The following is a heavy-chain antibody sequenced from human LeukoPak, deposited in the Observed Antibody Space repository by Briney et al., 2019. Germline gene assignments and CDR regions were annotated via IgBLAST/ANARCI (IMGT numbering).Heavy chain of an antibody. J-gene: IGHJ4*02. CDR1: GYTFTGYY. V-gene: IGHV1-8*02. CDR2: MNPNSGNT. CDR3: ARGRYDSSGYMLSY. Sequence: ASVKVSCKASGYTFTGYYMHWVRQATGQGLEWMRWMNPNSGNTGYAQKFQGRVTMTRNTSISTAYMELSSLRSEDTAVYYCARGRYDSSGYMLSYWGQGTLVTVSS. D-gene: IGHD3-22*01.